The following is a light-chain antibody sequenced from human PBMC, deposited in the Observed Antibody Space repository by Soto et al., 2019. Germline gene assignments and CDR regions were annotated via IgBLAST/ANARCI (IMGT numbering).Light chain of an antibody. Sequence: DIQMTQSPSSLSASVGDRVTITCQASLDISNYLNWYQQKPGKAPKLLIYDASNLHTDVPSRFSGSGSGTDFTFTISSLQPEDNAIYFCQQYDRLPLTFGGGTKVEIK. J-gene: IGKJ4*01. CDR3: QQYDRLPLT. CDR1: LDISNY. V-gene: IGKV1-33*01. CDR2: DAS.